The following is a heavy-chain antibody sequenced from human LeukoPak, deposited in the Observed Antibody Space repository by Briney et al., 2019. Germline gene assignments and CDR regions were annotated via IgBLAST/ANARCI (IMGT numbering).Heavy chain of an antibody. D-gene: IGHD2-15*01. CDR3: ATGNAFGGYCSGGSCYPDPFDI. Sequence: ASVKVSCKASGYTFTRYDINWVRQATGQGLEWMGWMNPNSGNTGYAQKFQGRVTITRNTSISTAYMELSSLRSDDTAVYYCATGNAFGGYCSGGSCYPDPFDIWGQGTMVTVSS. V-gene: IGHV1-8*03. CDR1: GYTFTRYD. J-gene: IGHJ3*02. CDR2: MNPNSGNT.